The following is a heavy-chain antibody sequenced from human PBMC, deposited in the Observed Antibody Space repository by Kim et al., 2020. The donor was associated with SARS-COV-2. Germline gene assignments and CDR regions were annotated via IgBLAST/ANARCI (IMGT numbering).Heavy chain of an antibody. J-gene: IGHJ6*02. V-gene: IGHV3-30*02. D-gene: IGHD3-10*01. CDR3: AKVEDGSGSPEPYYYYGMDV. Sequence: RFTISRDNSKNTLYLQMNSLRAEDTAVYYCAKVEDGSGSPEPYYYYGMDVWGQGTTVTVSS.